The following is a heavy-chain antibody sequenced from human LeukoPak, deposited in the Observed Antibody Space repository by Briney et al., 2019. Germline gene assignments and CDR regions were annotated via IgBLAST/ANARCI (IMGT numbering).Heavy chain of an antibody. Sequence: PGGSLRLSCAASGFTFSDYYMSWIRQAPGKGLEWVAVISYDGSNKYYADSVKGRFTISRDNSKNTLYLQMNSLRAEDTAVYYCARNDYGDYYFDYWGQGTLVTVSS. CDR1: GFTFSDYY. V-gene: IGHV3-30-3*01. D-gene: IGHD4-17*01. CDR3: ARNDYGDYYFDY. J-gene: IGHJ4*02. CDR2: ISYDGSNK.